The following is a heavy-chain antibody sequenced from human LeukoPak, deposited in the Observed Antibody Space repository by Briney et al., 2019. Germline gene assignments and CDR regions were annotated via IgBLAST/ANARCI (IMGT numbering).Heavy chain of an antibody. CDR2: VSYSGTV. V-gene: IGHV4-39*07. Sequence: PSETLSLTCTVSGASISSANYWGWIRQSPGNGLEWIASVSYSGTVYYNPSLESRVTISIDTSKNQFSLKVNSMIAADTALYFCARGRPYNNGVPPRFDPWGQGLLVTVSS. D-gene: IGHD1-14*01. J-gene: IGHJ5*02. CDR1: GASISSANY. CDR3: ARGRPYNNGVPPRFDP.